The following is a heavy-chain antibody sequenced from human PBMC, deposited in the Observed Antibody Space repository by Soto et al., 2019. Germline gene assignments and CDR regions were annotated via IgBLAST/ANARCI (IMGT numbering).Heavy chain of an antibody. V-gene: IGHV4-39*01. Sequence: SETLSLTCTVSGGSISSSSYYWGWIRQPPGKGLEWIGSIYYSGSTYYNPSLKSRVTISVDTSKNQFSLKLSSVTAADTAVYYCASPRVRDGYNSCEYWGQGTLVTVS. CDR3: ASPRVRDGYNSCEY. D-gene: IGHD5-12*01. J-gene: IGHJ4*02. CDR1: GGSISSSSYY. CDR2: IYYSGST.